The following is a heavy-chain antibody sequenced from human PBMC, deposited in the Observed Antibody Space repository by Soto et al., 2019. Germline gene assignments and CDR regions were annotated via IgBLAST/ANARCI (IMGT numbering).Heavy chain of an antibody. D-gene: IGHD3-3*01. Sequence: SETLSLTCTVSGGSISSSSYYWGWIRQPPGKGLEWIGSIYYSGSTYYNPSLKSRVTISVDTSKNQFSLKLSSVTAADTAVYYCARSPGSYDFSVDYWGQGTLVTVSS. CDR3: ARSPGSYDFSVDY. CDR2: IYYSGST. V-gene: IGHV4-39*01. J-gene: IGHJ4*02. CDR1: GGSISSSSYY.